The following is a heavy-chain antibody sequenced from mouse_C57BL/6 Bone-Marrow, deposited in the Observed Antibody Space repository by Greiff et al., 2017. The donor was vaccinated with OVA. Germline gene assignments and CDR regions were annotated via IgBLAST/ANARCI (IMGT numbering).Heavy chain of an antibody. Sequence: QVQLQQPGAELVKPGASVKLSCKASGYTFTSYWMHWVKQRPGRGLEWIGRIDPNSGGTKYNEKFKSKATLTVDKPSSTAYMQLSSLPSEDSAVDYCARGDYYGSSGYFDVWGTGTTVTVSS. D-gene: IGHD1-1*01. J-gene: IGHJ1*03. V-gene: IGHV1-72*01. CDR1: GYTFTSYW. CDR2: IDPNSGGT. CDR3: ARGDYYGSSGYFDV.